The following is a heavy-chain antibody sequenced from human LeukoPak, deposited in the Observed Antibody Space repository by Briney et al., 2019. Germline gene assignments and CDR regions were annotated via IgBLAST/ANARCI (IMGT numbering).Heavy chain of an antibody. Sequence: PGGSLRLSCAASGFTFDDYAMNWVRQAPGKGLEWVSGINWNGGSTGYADSVKGRFTISRDNVKNTLYLQMNSLRAEDTAVYYCAKAFMVRGVIILNDAFDIWGQGTMVTVSS. CDR1: GFTFDDYA. V-gene: IGHV3-20*04. CDR2: INWNGGST. D-gene: IGHD3-10*01. J-gene: IGHJ3*02. CDR3: AKAFMVRGVIILNDAFDI.